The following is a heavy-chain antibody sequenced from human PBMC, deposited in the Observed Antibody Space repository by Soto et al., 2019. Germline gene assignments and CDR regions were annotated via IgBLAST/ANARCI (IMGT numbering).Heavy chain of an antibody. J-gene: IGHJ4*02. CDR3: ARGRFGELYFDF. CDR2: ISSSSSYT. Sequence: QVQLVESGGGLVKPGGSLRLSCAASRFTFSDHYMSWIRQAPGKGLEWVSYISSSSSYTNYADSVKGRFTISRDNAKNSLYLQMDNMRADDTAVYYCARGRFGELYFDFWGQGTLVTVSS. V-gene: IGHV3-11*05. CDR1: RFTFSDHY. D-gene: IGHD3-10*01.